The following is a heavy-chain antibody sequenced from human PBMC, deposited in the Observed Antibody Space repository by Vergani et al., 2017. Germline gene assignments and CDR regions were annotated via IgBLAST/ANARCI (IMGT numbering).Heavy chain of an antibody. Sequence: QVQLQESGPGLVTPSETLSLTCAVSGYSISSGYYWGWIRQPPGKGLEWIGSIYHSGTTSYNASLKSRVTISLDTSKNHFSLHLSSVTAADTAVYYCATLLTGGIDFWGQGTLVTVSS. J-gene: IGHJ4*02. CDR2: IYHSGTT. CDR1: GYSISSGYY. CDR3: ATLLTGGIDF. D-gene: IGHD3-16*01. V-gene: IGHV4-38-2*01.